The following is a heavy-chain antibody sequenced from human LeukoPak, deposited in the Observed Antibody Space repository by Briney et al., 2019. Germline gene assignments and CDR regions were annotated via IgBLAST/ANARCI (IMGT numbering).Heavy chain of an antibody. CDR3: ARGGYSGYDLRKLLFYYYYMDV. CDR2: IYYSGST. CDR1: GGSISSHY. Sequence: SETLSLTCTVAGGSISSHYWSWIRQTPGKGLEWIEYIYYSGSTNYKPSLKSRVTISVDTSKNQFSLKLSSVTAADTAVYYCARGGYSGYDLRKLLFYYYYMDVWGKGTTVTVSS. D-gene: IGHD5-12*01. V-gene: IGHV4-59*11. J-gene: IGHJ6*03.